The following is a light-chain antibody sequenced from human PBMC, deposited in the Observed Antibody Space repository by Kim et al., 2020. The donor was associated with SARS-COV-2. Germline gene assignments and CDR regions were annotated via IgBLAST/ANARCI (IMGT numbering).Light chain of an antibody. CDR2: QDS. Sequence: VSPGQTASITCPGDKLGDKYACWYQQKPGQSPVLVIYQDSKRPSGIPERFSGSNSGNTATLTISGTQAMDEADYYCQAWNSSVVFGGGTQLTVL. CDR3: QAWNSSVV. J-gene: IGLJ2*01. V-gene: IGLV3-1*01. CDR1: KLGDKY.